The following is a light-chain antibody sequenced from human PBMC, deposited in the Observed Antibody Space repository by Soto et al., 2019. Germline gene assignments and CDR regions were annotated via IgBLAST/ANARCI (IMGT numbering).Light chain of an antibody. CDR3: QQYCSSPQYT. J-gene: IGKJ2*01. V-gene: IGKV3-20*01. CDR1: QSVSSSS. Sequence: EIVLTQSPGTLSLSPGERATLSCRASQSVSSSSLAWYQQKPGQAPRLFIYSASSRATGIPDKFSGSGSGTDFTLTITRLEPEDFAVYYCQQYCSSPQYTFGQGTKLEIK. CDR2: SAS.